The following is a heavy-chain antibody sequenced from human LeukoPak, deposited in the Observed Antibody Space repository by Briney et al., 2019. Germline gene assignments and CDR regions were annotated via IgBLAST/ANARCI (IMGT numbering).Heavy chain of an antibody. V-gene: IGHV4-38-2*02. CDR1: GYSISSGYY. CDR2: IYHSGST. Sequence: SETLSLTCTVSGYSISSGYYWGWIRQPPGKGLEWIGSIYHSGSTYYNPSLKSRVTISVDTSKNQFSPKLSSVTAADTAVYYCARDVAEAAAVLDNWFDPWGQGTLVTVSS. J-gene: IGHJ5*02. D-gene: IGHD6-13*01. CDR3: ARDVAEAAAVLDNWFDP.